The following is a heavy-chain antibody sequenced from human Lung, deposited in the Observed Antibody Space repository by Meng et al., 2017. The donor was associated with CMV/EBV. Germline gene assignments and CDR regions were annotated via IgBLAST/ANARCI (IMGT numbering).Heavy chain of an antibody. Sequence: SXTXSLXXAVYGGSFSGYYWSWIRQPPGKGLEWIGEINHSGSTNYNPSLKSRVTISVDTSKNQFSLKLSSVTAADTAVYYCARARVVPAYYYGMDVGGQGXTVTVSS. D-gene: IGHD2-2*01. V-gene: IGHV4-34*01. CDR3: ARARVVPAYYYGMDV. CDR2: INHSGST. J-gene: IGHJ6*02. CDR1: GGSFSGYY.